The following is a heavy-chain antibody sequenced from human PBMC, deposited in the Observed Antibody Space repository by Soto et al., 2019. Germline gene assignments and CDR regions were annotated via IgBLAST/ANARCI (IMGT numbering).Heavy chain of an antibody. CDR1: GFTFSRYN. J-gene: IGHJ6*04. CDR2: IGTSGSPI. V-gene: IGHV3-48*01. Sequence: EVHVVESGGGLVQPGGSLRLSCAASGFTFSRYNMNWVRQAPGKGLEWVSYIGTSGSPIYYADSVKGRFTISRDNAKNSLYLQMDSLRAEDTAVYYCARDSGYYDSDVWGKGTTVTVSS. CDR3: ARDSGYYDSDV.